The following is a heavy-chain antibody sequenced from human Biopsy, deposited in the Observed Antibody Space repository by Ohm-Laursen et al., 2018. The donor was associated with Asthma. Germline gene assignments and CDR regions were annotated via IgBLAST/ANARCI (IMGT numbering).Heavy chain of an antibody. CDR1: GGSMSSSSYY. Sequence: PSQTLSLTCTVSGGSMSSSSYYWGWIRQPPGKGLEWMGSISYTGSASHNPSLKSRVTISVDTSNNHFSLKLSSVTAADTAVYYCARGWNCGGDCYSLDSWGQGTLVTVSS. V-gene: IGHV4-39*02. D-gene: IGHD2-21*02. CDR2: ISYTGSA. J-gene: IGHJ4*02. CDR3: ARGWNCGGDCYSLDS.